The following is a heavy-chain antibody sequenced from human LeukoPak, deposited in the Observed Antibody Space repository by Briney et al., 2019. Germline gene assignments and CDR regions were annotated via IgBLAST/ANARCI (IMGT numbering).Heavy chain of an antibody. D-gene: IGHD2-2*02. J-gene: IGHJ4*02. CDR1: GYSFTSYW. CDR2: IDPSDSYT. V-gene: IGHV5-10-1*01. Sequence: GESLKISCKGSGYSFTSYWISWGRQMPGKGLEWMGRIDPSDSYTNYSPSFQGHVTISADKSISTAYLQWSSLKASDTAMYYCAGHTVQYCSSTSCYNYWGQGTLVTVSS. CDR3: AGHTVQYCSSTSCYNY.